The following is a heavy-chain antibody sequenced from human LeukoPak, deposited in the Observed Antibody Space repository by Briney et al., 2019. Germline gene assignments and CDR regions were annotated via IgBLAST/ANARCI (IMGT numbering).Heavy chain of an antibody. CDR3: ARALGYSYGYAVDY. J-gene: IGHJ4*02. Sequence: GGSLRLSCAASGFILSNYNMNWVRQTPGKGLEWLSYISSSSGTIYYADSVKGRFTISGHNAKNSLYLQMNSLRAEDTAVYYCARALGYSYGYAVDYWGQGTMVTVSS. CDR1: GFILSNYN. D-gene: IGHD5-18*01. V-gene: IGHV3-48*01. CDR2: ISSSSGTI.